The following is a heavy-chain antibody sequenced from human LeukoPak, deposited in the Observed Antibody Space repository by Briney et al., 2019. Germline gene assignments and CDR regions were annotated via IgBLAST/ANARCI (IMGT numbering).Heavy chain of an antibody. D-gene: IGHD3-10*01. Sequence: GESLKISCKGSGYSFTSYWLGWVRQMPGKGLELMGIIYPGDSDTRYSPSFQGQITISADKSISTAYLQGSSLKASDTAMYYCARRSTYGSGTNYLFDYWGQGTLVTVSS. CDR1: GYSFTSYW. CDR3: ARRSTYGSGTNYLFDY. V-gene: IGHV5-51*01. J-gene: IGHJ4*02. CDR2: IYPGDSDT.